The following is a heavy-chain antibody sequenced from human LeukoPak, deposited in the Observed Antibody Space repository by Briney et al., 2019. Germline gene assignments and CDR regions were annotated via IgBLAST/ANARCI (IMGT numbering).Heavy chain of an antibody. CDR1: GYSFTSYW. CDR3: ARRIAGAGSDY. D-gene: IGHD6-13*01. J-gene: IGHJ4*02. CDR2: IYPAGSDT. V-gene: IGHV5-51*01. Sequence: GESLRISCKGSGYSFTSYWIGWVRQMPGKGLEWMGIIYPAGSDTRYSPSFEGQVTISADMSIRTAYLQWSSLKASDTAMYYCARRIAGAGSDYWGQGTLVTVSS.